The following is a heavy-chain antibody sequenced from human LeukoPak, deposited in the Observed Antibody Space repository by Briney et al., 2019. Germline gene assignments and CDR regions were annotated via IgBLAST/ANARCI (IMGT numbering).Heavy chain of an antibody. J-gene: IGHJ5*02. V-gene: IGHV4-38-2*01. Sequence: SETLSLTCGVSGYSISSGYYWGWIRQSPGKGLEWIGNIYRSGGTYYNPSLKSRVTISVDTSKNQFSLRLTSVTAADTAVYCCARRDRWFDPWGQGTLVTVSS. CDR3: ARRDRWFDP. CDR1: GYSISSGYY. CDR2: IYRSGGT.